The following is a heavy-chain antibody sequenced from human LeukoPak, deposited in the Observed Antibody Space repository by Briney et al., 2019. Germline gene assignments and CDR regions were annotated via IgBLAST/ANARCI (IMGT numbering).Heavy chain of an antibody. V-gene: IGHV3-9*01. D-gene: IGHD6-25*01. Sequence: SLRLSCAASGFTFDDYAMHWVRQAPGKGLEWVSGISWNSGSIGYADSVKGRYTISRDNAKNSLYLQMNSLRAEDTALYYCAKDMRSGYPRAIDIWGQGTMVTVSS. CDR3: AKDMRSGYPRAIDI. J-gene: IGHJ3*02. CDR1: GFTFDDYA. CDR2: ISWNSGSI.